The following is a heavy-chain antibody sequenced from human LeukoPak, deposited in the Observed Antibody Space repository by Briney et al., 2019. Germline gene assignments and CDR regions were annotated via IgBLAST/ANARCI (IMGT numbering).Heavy chain of an antibody. D-gene: IGHD3-3*01. CDR3: ARSGYDFWSGTYAFDI. CDR1: GGSISSYY. V-gene: IGHV4-59*01. J-gene: IGHJ3*02. CDR2: IYYSGST. Sequence: SETLSLTCTVSGGSISSYYWSWIRQPPGKGLEWIGYIYYSGSTNYNPSLKSRVTISVDTSKNQFSLKLSSVTAADTAVYYCARSGYDFWSGTYAFDIWGQGTMVTVSS.